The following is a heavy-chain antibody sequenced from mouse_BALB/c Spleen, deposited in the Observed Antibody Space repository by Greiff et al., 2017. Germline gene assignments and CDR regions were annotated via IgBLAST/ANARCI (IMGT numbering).Heavy chain of an antibody. V-gene: IGHV1-63*02. D-gene: IGHD2-1*01. CDR3: ARGDYGNYEEYFDY. CDR1: GYTFTNYW. CDR2: IYPGGGYT. J-gene: IGHJ2*01. Sequence: QVQLQQSGAELVRPGTSVKISCKASGYTFTNYWLGWVKQRPGHGLEWIGDIYPGGGYTNYNEKFKGKATLTADTSSSTAYMQLSSLTSEDSAVYFCARGDYGNYEEYFDYWGQGTTLTVSS.